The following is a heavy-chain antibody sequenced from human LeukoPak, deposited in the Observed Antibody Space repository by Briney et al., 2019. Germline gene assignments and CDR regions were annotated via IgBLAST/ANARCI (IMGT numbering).Heavy chain of an antibody. CDR3: ARDFCSGGSCYSYFHY. Sequence: SETLSLTCTVSGGSIRSSYYYWGWIRQPPGKGLEWIGSIYDSGSTYYNPSLKSRVTISVDTSKNQFSLKLSSVTAADTAVYYCARDFCSGGSCYSYFHYWGQGTLVTVSS. J-gene: IGHJ4*02. CDR1: GGSIRSSYYY. D-gene: IGHD2-15*01. CDR2: IYDSGST. V-gene: IGHV4-39*07.